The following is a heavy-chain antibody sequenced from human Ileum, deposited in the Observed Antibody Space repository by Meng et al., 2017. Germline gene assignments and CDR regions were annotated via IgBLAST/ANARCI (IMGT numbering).Heavy chain of an antibody. J-gene: IGHJ5*01. CDR1: GGSIGSSNW. CDR2: IYESGST. Sequence: QVQLQESGPGLGKRSGTLSLTCAVSGGSIGSSNWWRWVRQPPGKGLEWIGEIYESGSTNYNPSLKSRVTISLDRSKNHFSLKLNSVTAADTAVYYCANIVFNWFDSWGQGTLVTVSS. V-gene: IGHV4-4*02. D-gene: IGHD2-15*01. CDR3: ANIVFNWFDS.